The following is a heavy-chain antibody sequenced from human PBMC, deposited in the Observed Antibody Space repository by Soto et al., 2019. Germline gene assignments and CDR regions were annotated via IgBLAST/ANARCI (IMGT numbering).Heavy chain of an antibody. J-gene: IGHJ4*02. CDR2: ISWNSGSI. CDR1: GFTFDDYA. V-gene: IGHV3-9*01. CDR3: AKTTEAKYSSGWYELDY. D-gene: IGHD6-19*01. Sequence: EVQLVESGGGLVQPGRSLRLSCAASGFTFDDYAMHWVRQAPGKGLEWVSGISWNSGSIGYADSVKGRFTISRDKAKNSLYLQMNSLRAEDTALYYCAKTTEAKYSSGWYELDYWGQGTLVTVSS.